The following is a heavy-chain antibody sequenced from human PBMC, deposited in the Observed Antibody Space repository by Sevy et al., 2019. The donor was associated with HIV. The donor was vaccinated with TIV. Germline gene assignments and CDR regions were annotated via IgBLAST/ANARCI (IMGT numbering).Heavy chain of an antibody. D-gene: IGHD6-13*01. Sequence: SETLSLTCTVSGGSISSSSSYWGWIRQPPGKPLEWIGSVHYSGSTYYNPSLKSRVTISVDTSESQFSLRLSSVTAADTAVYDCATYIAAVGSNWFDPWGQGTLVTVSS. V-gene: IGHV4-39*01. CDR2: VHYSGST. CDR3: ATYIAAVGSNWFDP. CDR1: GGSISSSSSY. J-gene: IGHJ5*02.